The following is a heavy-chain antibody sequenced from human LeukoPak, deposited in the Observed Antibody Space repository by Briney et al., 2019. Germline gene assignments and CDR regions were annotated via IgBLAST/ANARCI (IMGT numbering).Heavy chain of an antibody. D-gene: IGHD3-9*01. V-gene: IGHV3-21*01. J-gene: IGHJ4*02. CDR1: GFTFSSYS. Sequence: KPGGSLRLSCAASGFTFSSYSMNWVRQAPGKGLEWVSSISSSSSYIYYADSVKGRFTISRDNAKNSLYLQMNSLRAEDTAVYYCARGGLRYFPFDYWGQGTLVTVSS. CDR3: ARGGLRYFPFDY. CDR2: ISSSSSYI.